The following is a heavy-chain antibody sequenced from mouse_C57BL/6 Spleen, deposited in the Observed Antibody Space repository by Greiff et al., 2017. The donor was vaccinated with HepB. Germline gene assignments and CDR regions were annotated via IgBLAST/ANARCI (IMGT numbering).Heavy chain of an antibody. CDR2: ISSGSSTI. J-gene: IGHJ1*03. Sequence: EVHLVESGGGLVKPGGSLKLSCAASGFTFSDYGMHWVRQAPEKGLEWVAYISSGSSTIYYADTVKGRFTISRDNAKNTLFLQMTSLRSEDTAMYYCARLYDYDGYFDVWGTGTTVTVSS. D-gene: IGHD2-4*01. V-gene: IGHV5-17*01. CDR1: GFTFSDYG. CDR3: ARLYDYDGYFDV.